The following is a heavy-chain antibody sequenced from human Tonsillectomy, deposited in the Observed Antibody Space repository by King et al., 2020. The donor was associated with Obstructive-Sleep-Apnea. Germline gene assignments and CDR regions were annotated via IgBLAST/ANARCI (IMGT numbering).Heavy chain of an antibody. CDR2: IYYSGST. Sequence: QLQESGPGLVKPSQTLSLTCTVSVGSISSGGYYWSWIRQHPGKGLEWIGYIYYSGSTYSNPSLKSQVTISVDTSKNQFSLKLSAVTAADTAVYYCARRRGGGLYSSGYYADYWGQGTLVTVSS. CDR1: VGSISSGGYY. V-gene: IGHV4-31*01. J-gene: IGHJ4*02. CDR3: ARRRGGGLYSSGYYADY. D-gene: IGHD3-22*01.